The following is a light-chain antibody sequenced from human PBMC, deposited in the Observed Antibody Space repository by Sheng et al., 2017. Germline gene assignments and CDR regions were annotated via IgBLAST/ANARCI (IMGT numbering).Light chain of an antibody. V-gene: IGKV1-5*03. Sequence: DIQMTQSPSTLSASVGDRVTITCRASQSISTWLAWYQQKPGKAPKILIYKASGLQSGVPSGFSGSGSGTEFTLTISSLQPDDFAVYYCHQFNLWPWTFGQGTNVDVK. CDR3: HQFNLWPWT. CDR1: QSISTW. CDR2: KAS. J-gene: IGKJ1*01.